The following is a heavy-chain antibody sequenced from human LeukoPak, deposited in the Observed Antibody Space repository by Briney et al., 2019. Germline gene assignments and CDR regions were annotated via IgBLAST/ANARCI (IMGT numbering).Heavy chain of an antibody. J-gene: IGHJ4*02. CDR3: ARDRPRGYSGYDLEY. Sequence: GGSLRLSCAASGFTFSSYTMHWVRQAPGKGLDWVAITSSNGDNKNYADSVKGRFTISRDNSKNRLYLHMKSLRPEDTAVYYCARDRPRGYSGYDLEYWGQGTLVTVSS. CDR1: GFTFSSYT. D-gene: IGHD5-12*01. CDR2: TSSNGDNK. V-gene: IGHV3-30*03.